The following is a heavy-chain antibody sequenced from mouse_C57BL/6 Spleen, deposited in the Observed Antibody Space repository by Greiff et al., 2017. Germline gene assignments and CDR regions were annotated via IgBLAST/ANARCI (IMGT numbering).Heavy chain of an antibody. CDR3: AATVVARRYYDV. V-gene: IGHV1-69*01. J-gene: IGHJ1*03. Sequence: QVQLQQPGAELVMPGASVKLSCKASGYTFTSYWMHWVKQRPGQGLEWIGEIDPSDSYTNYNQKFKGKSTLTVDKSSSTAYMQLSSLTSEDSAVYYCAATVVARRYYDVWGTGTTVTVSS. D-gene: IGHD1-1*01. CDR1: GYTFTSYW. CDR2: IDPSDSYT.